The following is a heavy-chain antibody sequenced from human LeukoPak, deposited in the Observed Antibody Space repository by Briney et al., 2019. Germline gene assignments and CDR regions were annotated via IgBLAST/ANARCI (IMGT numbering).Heavy chain of an antibody. CDR3: ARDQQYSSSSERNWFDP. V-gene: IGHV4-4*07. D-gene: IGHD6-6*01. J-gene: IGHJ5*02. CDR1: GVSISGYY. Sequence: SETLSLTCTVSGVSISGYYWSWIRQPAGKGLEWIGRTYTNGSTNYNPSLKSGVTMSVDTTKNQFSLKLRSVTAADTAVYYCARDQQYSSSSERNWFDPWGEGTLVTVSS. CDR2: TYTNGST.